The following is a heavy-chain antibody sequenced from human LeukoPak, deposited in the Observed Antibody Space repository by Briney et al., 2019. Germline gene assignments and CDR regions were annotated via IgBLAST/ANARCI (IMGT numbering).Heavy chain of an antibody. V-gene: IGHV4-39*01. J-gene: IGHJ4*02. CDR1: GGSISSSSDY. CDR2: IYYHENT. D-gene: IGHD1-1*01. CDR3: ARRAYSAAYWKHFDY. Sequence: SETLSLTCTVSGGSISSSSDYWGWLRQAPGKGLEWIVSIYYHENTYYNSSLKSRVTISVDTSKNQFSLKLNSVTAADTAVYFCARRAYSAAYWKHFDYWGQGTLVTVSS.